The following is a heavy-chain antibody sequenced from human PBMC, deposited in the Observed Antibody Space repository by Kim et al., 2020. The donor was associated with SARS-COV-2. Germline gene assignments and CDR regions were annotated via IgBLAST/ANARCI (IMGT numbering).Heavy chain of an antibody. CDR3: ARGGSGGYDRGYYYYGMDV. Sequence: SETLSLTCTVSGGSISNYYWSWIRQPPGKGLEWIGYIYYSGSTKYNPSLKSRVTISVDTSKNQFSLKLSSVTAADTAVYYCARGGSGGYDRGYYYYGMDVWGQGTTVTVSS. J-gene: IGHJ6*02. CDR1: GGSISNYY. V-gene: IGHV4-59*01. CDR2: IYYSGST. D-gene: IGHD5-12*01.